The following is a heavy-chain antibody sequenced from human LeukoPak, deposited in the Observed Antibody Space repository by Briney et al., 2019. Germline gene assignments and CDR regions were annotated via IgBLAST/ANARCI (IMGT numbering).Heavy chain of an antibody. CDR3: ARSAIAAAGTSGGFDY. CDR2: IYPGDSDT. D-gene: IGHD6-13*01. CDR1: GYSFTSYW. J-gene: IGHJ4*02. Sequence: PGESLKISCKGSGYSFTSYWIGWVRQMPGKGLEWMGIIYPGDSDTRYSPSFQGQVTISADKSISTAYLQWSSLKASDTAMYYCARSAIAAAGTSGGFDYWGQGTLVTVSS. V-gene: IGHV5-51*01.